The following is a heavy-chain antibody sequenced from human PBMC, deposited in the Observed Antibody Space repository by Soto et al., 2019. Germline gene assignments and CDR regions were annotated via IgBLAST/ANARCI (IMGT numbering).Heavy chain of an antibody. CDR2: ISGSGGST. Sequence: EVQLLESGGGLVQPGGSLRLSCAAPGFTFSNYAMNWVRQAPGKGLEWVSVISGSGGSTYYADSVKGRLTISRDNSKKTLYLQMNSLRGEDTAVYYCARRSSGWYFDYWRQGTLVTVSS. D-gene: IGHD6-19*01. CDR1: GFTFSNYA. J-gene: IGHJ4*02. V-gene: IGHV3-23*01. CDR3: ARRSSGWYFDY.